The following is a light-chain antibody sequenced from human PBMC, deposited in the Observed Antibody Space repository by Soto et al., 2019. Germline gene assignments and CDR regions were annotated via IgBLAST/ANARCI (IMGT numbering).Light chain of an antibody. CDR2: KAS. V-gene: IGKV1-5*03. CDR3: IKDYNYPLT. CDR1: QSIRRW. Sequence: DIQMPKSPSTLSASVGDRVAITCRARQSIRRWLAWYQQKPGEANKLLIYKASTLKSGVPSRFSGSGSGTDFTLTISSLQPEEFATYYCIKDYNYPLTVGGGNKVDIK. J-gene: IGKJ4*01.